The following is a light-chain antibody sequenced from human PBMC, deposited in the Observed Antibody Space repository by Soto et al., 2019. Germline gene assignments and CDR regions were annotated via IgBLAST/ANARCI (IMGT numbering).Light chain of an antibody. CDR2: DAS. V-gene: IGKV3-11*01. CDR1: QSVSSY. CDR3: QQRSNWPPA. Sequence: EIVLTQSPAILSLSPGERATLSCRASQSVSSYLAWYQQKPGQAPRLLIFDASNRATGIPARFSGSGSGTDFTLTISSLEPEDFAVYYCQQRSNWPPAFGGGTKLEIK. J-gene: IGKJ4*01.